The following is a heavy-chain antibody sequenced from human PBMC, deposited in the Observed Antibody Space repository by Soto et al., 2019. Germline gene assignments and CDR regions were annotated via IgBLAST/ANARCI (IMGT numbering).Heavy chain of an antibody. D-gene: IGHD1-26*01. CDR3: ARDEWELLVYYYYGMDV. CDR2: ISSSSSYI. V-gene: IGHV3-21*01. J-gene: IGHJ6*02. Sequence: GGSLRLSCAASGFTFSSYSMNWVRQAPGKGLEWVSSISSSSSYIYYADSVKGRFTISRDNAKNSLYLQMNSLRAEDTAVYYCARDEWELLVYYYYGMDVWGQGTTVTVSS. CDR1: GFTFSSYS.